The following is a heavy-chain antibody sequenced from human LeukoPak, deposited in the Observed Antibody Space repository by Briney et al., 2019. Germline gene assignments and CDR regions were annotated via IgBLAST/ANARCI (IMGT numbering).Heavy chain of an antibody. CDR3: AREGPTRVEYSSSYNWFDP. CDR2: IYTSGST. J-gene: IGHJ5*02. CDR1: GSSISSYY. Sequence: SETLSLTCTVSGSSISSYYWSWIRQPAGKGLEWIGRIYTSGSTNYNPSLKSRVTMSVDTSKNQFSLKLSSVTAADTAVYYCAREGPTRVEYSSSYNWFDPWGQGTLVTVSS. V-gene: IGHV4-4*07. D-gene: IGHD6-13*01.